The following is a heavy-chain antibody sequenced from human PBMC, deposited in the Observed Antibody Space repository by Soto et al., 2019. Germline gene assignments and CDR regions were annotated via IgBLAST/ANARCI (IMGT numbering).Heavy chain of an antibody. Sequence: QSTLKESGPTLVNPTQTLTLTCTVSGFSLSSSRVGVGWIRQPPGKALEWLALIYWDDDTRYSASLKSRLTITNDASKNQVVLTKTDMDPVATATYYCVRRKQQTVRAKPYNTLDVWCLGTTVNVSS. CDR1: GFSLSSSRVG. D-gene: IGHD6-13*01. CDR3: VRRKQQTVRAKPYNTLDV. J-gene: IGHJ6*02. CDR2: IYWDDDT. V-gene: IGHV2-5*02.